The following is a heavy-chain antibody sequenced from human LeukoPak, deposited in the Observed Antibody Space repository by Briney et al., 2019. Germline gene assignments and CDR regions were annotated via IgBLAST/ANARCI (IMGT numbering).Heavy chain of an antibody. V-gene: IGHV3-23*01. CDR1: GFTFSNYG. Sequence: GGSLRLSCAASGFTFSNYGIHWVRQAPGKGLEWVSSISGGGAETYYADSVKGRFTISRDNSKDTLYLRMNSLTAEDTAVYYCAKGGDYDILTAYYNSWGQGTLVTVSS. CDR2: ISGGGAET. J-gene: IGHJ4*02. CDR3: AKGGDYDILTAYYNS. D-gene: IGHD3-9*01.